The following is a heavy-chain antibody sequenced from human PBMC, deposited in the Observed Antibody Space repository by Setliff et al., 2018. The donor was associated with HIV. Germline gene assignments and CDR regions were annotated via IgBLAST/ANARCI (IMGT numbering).Heavy chain of an antibody. V-gene: IGHV4-4*07. CDR2: FYVGGDT. Sequence: ETLSLTCTVSGGPVSTYYWSWIRQPAGKGLEWIGRFYVGGDTNYNPSLKSRVTMSVGTSKKQFSLKLKSVTAADTAVYYCALTAHNLLRGYMDVWGKGTKVTVSS. CDR3: ALTAHNLLRGYMDV. D-gene: IGHD7-27*01. CDR1: GGPVSTYY. J-gene: IGHJ6*03.